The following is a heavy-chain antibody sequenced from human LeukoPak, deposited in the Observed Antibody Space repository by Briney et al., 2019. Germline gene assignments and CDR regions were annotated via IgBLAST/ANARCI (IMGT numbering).Heavy chain of an antibody. D-gene: IGHD3-16*01. CDR1: GFTFSSYG. J-gene: IGHJ4*02. V-gene: IGHV3-30*18. Sequence: GSLRLSCAASGFTFSSYGMHWVRQATRKGLEWVAVISYDGSNKYYADSVKGRFTISRDNSKNTLYLQMNSLRAEDTAVYYCAKGASAGYFDYWGQGTLVTVSS. CDR2: ISYDGSNK. CDR3: AKGASAGYFDY.